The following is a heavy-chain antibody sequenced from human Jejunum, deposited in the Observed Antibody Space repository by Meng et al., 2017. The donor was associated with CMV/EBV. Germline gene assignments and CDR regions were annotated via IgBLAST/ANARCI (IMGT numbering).Heavy chain of an antibody. Sequence: LRLSCVVSGFIVSSSFMSWVRQAPGKGLEWVSLLNSDGITFYADSVPCRFTISRDNYKNPVYLQMNNLLAEAPALYYCVPVPLFPWGPGTLVTVSS. J-gene: IGHJ5*02. CDR3: VPVPLFP. V-gene: IGHV3-53*01. CDR1: GFIVSSSF. CDR2: LNSDGIT.